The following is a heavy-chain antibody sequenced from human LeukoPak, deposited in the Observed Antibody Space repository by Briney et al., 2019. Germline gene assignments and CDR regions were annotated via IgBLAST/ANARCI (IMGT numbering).Heavy chain of an antibody. CDR3: ARDMIRGIFDAFDI. CDR1: GFTFSNYW. D-gene: IGHD3-10*01. CDR2: VNNDGSST. Sequence: GGSLRLSCAASGFTFSNYWMHWVRQTPGKGLVWVSCVNNDGSSTSYADSVKGRFTVSRDNTKNTLYLQMNSLRAEDTAVYYCARDMIRGIFDAFDIWGRGTMVTVSS. J-gene: IGHJ3*02. V-gene: IGHV3-74*01.